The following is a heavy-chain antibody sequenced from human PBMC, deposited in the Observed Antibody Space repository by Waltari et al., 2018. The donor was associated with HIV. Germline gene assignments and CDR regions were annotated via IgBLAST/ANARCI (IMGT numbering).Heavy chain of an antibody. J-gene: IGHJ4*02. D-gene: IGHD3-22*01. Sequence: QVQLVHSGSELKKPGASVKVSCKASGSTFTTYAMNWLRQAPGQGLEWMGWINTNTGNPTYAQGFTGRFVFSLDTSVSTAYLRISSLRPEDTAVYYCATNPTYYYESSGYSFAYWGQGALVTVSS. V-gene: IGHV7-4-1*02. CDR2: INTNTGNP. CDR3: ATNPTYYYESSGYSFAY. CDR1: GSTFTTYA.